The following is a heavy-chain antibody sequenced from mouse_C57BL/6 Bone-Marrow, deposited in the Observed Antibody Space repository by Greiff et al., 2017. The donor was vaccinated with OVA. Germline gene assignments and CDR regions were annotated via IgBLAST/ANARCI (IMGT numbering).Heavy chain of an antibody. D-gene: IGHD1-1*01. CDR2: ISSGGSYT. Sequence: EVQVVESGGDLVKPGGSLKLSCAASGYTFSSYGMTWVRQTPDKRLEWVATISSGGSYTYYPDSVKGRFTISRDNAKNTLYLQMSSLKSEDTAMYYCARPDYYGSYWGKGTLVTVSA. V-gene: IGHV5-6*01. J-gene: IGHJ3*01. CDR3: ARPDYYGSY. CDR1: GYTFSSYG.